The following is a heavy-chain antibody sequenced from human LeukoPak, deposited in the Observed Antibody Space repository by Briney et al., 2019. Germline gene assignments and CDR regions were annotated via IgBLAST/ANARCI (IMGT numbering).Heavy chain of an antibody. CDR2: ISSSSNYI. D-gene: IGHD3-22*01. CDR3: ARVGYYYDSSGHYPLDY. V-gene: IGHV3-21*01. Sequence: GGSLRLSCAASGFTFSSYSMNWVRQAPGKGLEWASSISSSSNYIKYADSVKGRFTVSRDNAKNSLYLQMNSLRAEDTAVYYCARVGYYYDSSGHYPLDYWGQGTLVTVSS. J-gene: IGHJ4*02. CDR1: GFTFSSYS.